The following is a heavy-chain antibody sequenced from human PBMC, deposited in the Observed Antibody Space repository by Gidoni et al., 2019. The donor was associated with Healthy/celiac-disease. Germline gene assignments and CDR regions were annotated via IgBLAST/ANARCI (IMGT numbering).Heavy chain of an antibody. V-gene: IGHV4-39*01. J-gene: IGHJ5*02. CDR3: ARQLVSWFDP. CDR2: IYYSGST. Sequence: QLQLQESGPGLVKPSETLSLTCTVSGGSISSSSYYWGWIRQPPGKWLEWIGSIYYSGSTYYNPSLKSRVTISVDTSKNQFSLKLSSVTAADTAVYYCARQLVSWFDPWGQGTLVTVSS. CDR1: GGSISSSSYY.